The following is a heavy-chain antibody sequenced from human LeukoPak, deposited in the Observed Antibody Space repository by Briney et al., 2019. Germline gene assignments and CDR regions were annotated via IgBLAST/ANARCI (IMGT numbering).Heavy chain of an antibody. CDR2: IYTSGST. D-gene: IGHD6-13*01. J-gene: IGHJ6*03. CDR3: ARRVVIAAAGTKGIYYYYYYMDV. CDR1: GGSISSSSYY. V-gene: IGHV4-61*09. Sequence: PSETLSLTCTVSGGSISSSSYYWSWIRQPAGKGLEWIGHIYTSGSTNYNPSLKSRVTISVDTSKNQFSLKLSSVTAADTAVYYCARRVVIAAAGTKGIYYYYYYMDVWGKGTTVTISS.